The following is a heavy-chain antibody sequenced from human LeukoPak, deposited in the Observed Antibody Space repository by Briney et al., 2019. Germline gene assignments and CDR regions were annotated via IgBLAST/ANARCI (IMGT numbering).Heavy chain of an antibody. CDR3: ARDRTIYFDQ. V-gene: IGHV3-33*01. CDR1: GFTFSRYG. J-gene: IGHJ4*02. D-gene: IGHD3-3*01. CDR2: IWSDGSDK. Sequence: PGGSLRLSCAASGFTFSRYGMQWVRQAPGKGLEWVAVIWSDGSDKYYADSVKGRFITSRDNSKNTLSLQMNSLRAEDTAVYYCARDRTIYFDQWGQGILVTVSS.